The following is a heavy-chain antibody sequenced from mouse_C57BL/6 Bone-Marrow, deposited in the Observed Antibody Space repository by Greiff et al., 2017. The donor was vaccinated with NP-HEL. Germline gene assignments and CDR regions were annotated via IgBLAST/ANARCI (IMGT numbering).Heavy chain of an antibody. J-gene: IGHJ1*03. CDR1: GFTFTDYY. D-gene: IGHD4-1*02. Sequence: EVKLMESGGGLVQPGGSLSLSCAASGFTFTDYYMSWVRQPPGKALEWLGFIRNKANGYTTEYSASVKGRFTISRDNAKNTLYLQMSSLRSEDTALYYCARGSQRGRWYFDVWGTGTTVTVSS. V-gene: IGHV7-3*01. CDR3: ARGSQRGRWYFDV. CDR2: IRNKANGYTT.